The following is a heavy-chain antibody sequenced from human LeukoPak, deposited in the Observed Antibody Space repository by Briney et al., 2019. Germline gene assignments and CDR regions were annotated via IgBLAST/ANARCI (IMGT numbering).Heavy chain of an antibody. CDR3: ARDPTTMVRGVKLDY. Sequence: GGSLRLSCAASGFTVSSNYMSWVRQAPGKGLEWVSVIYSGGSTYYADSVKGRFTISRDNSKNTLYLQMNSLRAEDTAVYYCARDPTTMVRGVKLDYWGQGTLVTVSS. J-gene: IGHJ4*02. V-gene: IGHV3-53*01. CDR1: GFTVSSNY. D-gene: IGHD3-10*01. CDR2: IYSGGST.